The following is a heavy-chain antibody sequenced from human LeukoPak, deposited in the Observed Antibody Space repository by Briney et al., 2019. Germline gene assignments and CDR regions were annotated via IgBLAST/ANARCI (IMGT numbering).Heavy chain of an antibody. CDR2: IKPDSGDT. J-gene: IGHJ4*02. CDR3: AKFDQDWGTFDY. CDR1: GYTFTSHG. V-gene: IGHV1-2*02. Sequence: ASVKVSCKASGYTFTSHGISWVRQAPGQGLEWMGWIKPDSGDTHYVQKFQGRVTMTRDTSITTAYMELSLRSDDTAVYYCAKFDQDWGTFDYWGQGTVVTVSS. D-gene: IGHD7-27*01.